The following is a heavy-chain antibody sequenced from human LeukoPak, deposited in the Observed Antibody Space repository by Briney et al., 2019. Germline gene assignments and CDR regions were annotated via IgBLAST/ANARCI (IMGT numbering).Heavy chain of an antibody. CDR1: GFTVSSNY. CDR2: ISSSGSRI. V-gene: IGHV3-11*04. J-gene: IGHJ4*02. Sequence: PGGSLRLSCAASGFTVSSNYMSWVRQAPGKGLEWISYISSSGSRIDYADSVKGRFTISRDNAKNSLYLQMNSLRGEDTAVYYCARESGLGVISPYSDYWGQGTLVTVSS. D-gene: IGHD2-21*01. CDR3: ARESGLGVISPYSDY.